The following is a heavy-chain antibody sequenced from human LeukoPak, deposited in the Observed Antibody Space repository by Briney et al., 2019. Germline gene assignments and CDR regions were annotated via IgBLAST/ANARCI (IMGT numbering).Heavy chain of an antibody. Sequence: PGGSLRLSCAASGFTFSDYNMRGIRQAPGKGLEWVSSISRSGSTKYYADSVKGRFTISRDNAKNSLFLQMNSLRAEDTAVYYCASGRRSWGQGTLVTVSS. CDR2: ISRSGSTK. J-gene: IGHJ4*02. CDR1: GFTFSDYN. V-gene: IGHV3-11*01. D-gene: IGHD1-26*01. CDR3: ASGRRS.